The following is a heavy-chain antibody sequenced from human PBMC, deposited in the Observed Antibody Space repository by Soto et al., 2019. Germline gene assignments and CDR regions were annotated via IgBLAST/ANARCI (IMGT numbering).Heavy chain of an antibody. V-gene: IGHV1-18*01. CDR2: ISAYNGNT. Sequence: GASVKVSCKASGYTFTSYGISWVRQAPGQGLEWMGRISAYNGNTNYAQKLQGRVTMTTDTSTSTAYMELRSLRSDDTAVYYCATVSSSWGLVNYFDYWGQGTLVTVSS. D-gene: IGHD6-13*01. CDR3: ATVSSSWGLVNYFDY. CDR1: GYTFTSYG. J-gene: IGHJ4*02.